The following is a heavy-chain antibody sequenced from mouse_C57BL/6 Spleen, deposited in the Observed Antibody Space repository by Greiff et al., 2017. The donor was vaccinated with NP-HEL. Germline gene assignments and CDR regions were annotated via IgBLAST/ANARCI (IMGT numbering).Heavy chain of an antibody. CDR2: ISSGSSTI. CDR1: GFTFSDYG. CDR3: ARWYLDY. J-gene: IGHJ2*01. V-gene: IGHV5-17*01. Sequence: EVQVVESGGGLVKPGGSLKLSCAASGFTFSDYGMHWVRQAPEKGLEWVAYISSGSSTIYYADTVKGRFTISRDNAKNTLFLQMTSLRSEDTAMYYCARWYLDYWGQSTTLTVSS.